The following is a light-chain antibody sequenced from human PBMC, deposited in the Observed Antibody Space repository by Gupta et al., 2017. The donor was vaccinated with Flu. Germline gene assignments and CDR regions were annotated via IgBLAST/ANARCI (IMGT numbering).Light chain of an antibody. CDR2: DVT. Sequence: SVTISCTGTSSEVGGYNHVSGYQQPPAKAPKVMIYDVTKRPSGVPDRFSGSKSGNTASLTISGLQAEDEADYYCCSYAGTYTWVFAGGTKLTVL. CDR3: CSYAGTYTWV. V-gene: IGLV2-11*01. J-gene: IGLJ3*02. CDR1: SSEVGGYNH.